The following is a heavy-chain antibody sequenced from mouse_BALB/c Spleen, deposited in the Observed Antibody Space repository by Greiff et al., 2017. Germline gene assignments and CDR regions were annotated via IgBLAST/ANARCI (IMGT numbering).Heavy chain of an antibody. D-gene: IGHD2-1*01. V-gene: IGHV1S29*02. CDR2: IYPYNGGT. CDR1: GYTFTDYN. CDR3: ARGGYYGNLFAY. J-gene: IGHJ3*01. Sequence: EVQGVESGPELVKPGASVKISCKASGYTFTDYNMHWVKQSHGKSLEWIGYIYPYNGGTGYNQKFKSKATLTVDNSSSTAYMELRSLTSEDSAVYYCARGGYYGNLFAYWGQGTLVTVSA.